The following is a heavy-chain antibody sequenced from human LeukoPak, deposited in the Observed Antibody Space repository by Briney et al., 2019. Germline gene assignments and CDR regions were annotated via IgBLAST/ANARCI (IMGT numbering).Heavy chain of an antibody. J-gene: IGHJ4*02. CDR2: IKQDGSEK. CDR1: GFTISHYW. D-gene: IGHD3-10*01. CDR3: ARDYGSGSYYPDY. Sequence: PGGSLRLSCAASGFTISHYWMSWVRQAPGKGLEWVANIKQDGSEKYYVDSVKGRFTISRDNAKNSLYLQMNSLRAEDTAVYYCARDYGSGSYYPDYWGQGTLVTVSS. V-gene: IGHV3-7*01.